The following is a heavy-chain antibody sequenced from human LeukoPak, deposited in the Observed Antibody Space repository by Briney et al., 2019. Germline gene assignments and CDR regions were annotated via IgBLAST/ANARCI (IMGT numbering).Heavy chain of an antibody. V-gene: IGHV1-46*01. Sequence: GASVKVSCKASGYTLTNYYMHWVRQAPGQGLEWMGIINPSGGSTTYAQKFQGRVTMTRDMSTSTVYMELSSLRSEDTAVYYCARAGGEAVAGSYWFDPWGQGTLVTVSS. D-gene: IGHD6-19*01. CDR1: GYTLTNYY. CDR3: ARAGGEAVAGSYWFDP. J-gene: IGHJ5*02. CDR2: INPSGGST.